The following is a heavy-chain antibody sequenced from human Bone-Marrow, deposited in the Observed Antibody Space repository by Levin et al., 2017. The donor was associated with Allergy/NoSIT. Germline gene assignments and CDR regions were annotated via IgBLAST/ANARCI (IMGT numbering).Heavy chain of an antibody. V-gene: IGHV3-48*03. CDR1: GFTFSSYE. D-gene: IGHD4-23*01. Sequence: PGGSLRLSCAASGFTFSSYEMNWVRQAPGKGLEWVSYISSSGTTVHYADSVKGRFTISRDNAKNSLYLQMNSLRVEDTAVYYCARVVGVGGTLFDYWGQGTLVTVSS. J-gene: IGHJ4*02. CDR2: ISSSGTTV. CDR3: ARVVGVGGTLFDY.